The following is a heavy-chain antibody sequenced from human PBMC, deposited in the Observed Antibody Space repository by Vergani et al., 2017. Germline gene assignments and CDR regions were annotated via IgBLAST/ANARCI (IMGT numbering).Heavy chain of an antibody. V-gene: IGHV1-69*12. CDR2: IIPIFGTA. J-gene: IGHJ4*02. CDR1: GGTFSSYA. Sequence: QVQLVQSGAEVKKPGSSVKVSCKASGGTFSSYAISWVRQAPGKGLEWMGGIIPIFGTANYAQKFQGRVTITADESTSTAYMELSSLRSEDTAVYYCARAIVVVAATAPYDSSSYYYYCDYWGQGTLVTVSS. D-gene: IGHD3-22*01. CDR3: ARAIVVVAATAPYDSSSYYYYCDY.